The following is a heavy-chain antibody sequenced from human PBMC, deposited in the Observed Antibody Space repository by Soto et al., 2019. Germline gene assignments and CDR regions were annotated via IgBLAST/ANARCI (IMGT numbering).Heavy chain of an antibody. CDR2: IYHSGST. J-gene: IGHJ4*02. Sequence: PSETLSLTCAVSGGSISSGGYSWSWIRQPPGKGLEWIGYIYHSGSTYYDPSLKSRVTISVDRSKNQFSLKLSSVTAADTAVYYCARSPPGTAMVIVAYWGQGTLVTVSS. CDR3: ARSPPGTAMVIVAY. V-gene: IGHV4-30-2*01. CDR1: GGSISSGGYS. D-gene: IGHD5-18*01.